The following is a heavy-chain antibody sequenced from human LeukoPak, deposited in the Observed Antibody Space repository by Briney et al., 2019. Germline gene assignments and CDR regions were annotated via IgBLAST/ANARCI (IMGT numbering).Heavy chain of an antibody. D-gene: IGHD6-13*01. J-gene: IGHJ5*02. CDR1: GFTFSSYS. V-gene: IGHV3-48*02. Sequence: GGSLRLSCAASGFTFSSYSMNWVRQAPGKGLEWVSFISTSSSTIKYADSVKGRFTIPRDNAKNSLYLQMNSLRDEDTAVYYCARGAAAGTGSPYNWFDPWGQGTLVTVSS. CDR2: ISTSSSTI. CDR3: ARGAAAGTGSPYNWFDP.